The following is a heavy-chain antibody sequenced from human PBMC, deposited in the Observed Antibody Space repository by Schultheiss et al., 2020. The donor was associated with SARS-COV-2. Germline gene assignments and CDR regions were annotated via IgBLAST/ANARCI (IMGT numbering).Heavy chain of an antibody. V-gene: IGHV1-18*01. D-gene: IGHD6-13*01. CDR3: ATSPVLSAAAGHYYYYYGMDV. Sequence: ASVKVSCKASGYTFTSYGISWVRQAPGQGLEWMGWISAYNGNTNYAQKLQGRVTMTRNTSISTAYMELSSLRSEDTAVYYCATSPVLSAAAGHYYYYYGMDVWGQGTTVTVSS. CDR1: GYTFTSYG. J-gene: IGHJ6*02. CDR2: ISAYNGNT.